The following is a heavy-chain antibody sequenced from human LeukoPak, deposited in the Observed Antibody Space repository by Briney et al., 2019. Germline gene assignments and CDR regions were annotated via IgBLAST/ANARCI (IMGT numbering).Heavy chain of an antibody. V-gene: IGHV3-7*03. D-gene: IGHD1-26*01. CDR2: IKPDGTEK. CDR3: ATDCRRAGATGGSDY. CDR1: GFTFSDYY. Sequence: TGGSLRLSCAASGFTFSDYYMSWVRQAPGKGLEWVANIKPDGTEKNYLDSVKGRFTISRDNARTSLYLQMNSLRADGTAVYYCATDCRRAGATGGSDYWGQGTLVTVSS. J-gene: IGHJ4*02.